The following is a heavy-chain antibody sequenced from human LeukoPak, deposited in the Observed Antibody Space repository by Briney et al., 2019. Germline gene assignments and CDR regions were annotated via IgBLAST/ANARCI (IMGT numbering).Heavy chain of an antibody. Sequence: GSSVKVSCKASGYTFSSYDINWVRQATGQGLEWMGWMNPNSGNRGYAHKFQGRVTMTRNTSISTAYMELSSLRSEDTAVYYCARYDCSGGSCYLAYWGQGTLVTVSS. CDR1: GYTFSSYD. J-gene: IGHJ4*02. CDR3: ARYDCSGGSCYLAY. CDR2: MNPNSGNR. D-gene: IGHD2-15*01. V-gene: IGHV1-8*01.